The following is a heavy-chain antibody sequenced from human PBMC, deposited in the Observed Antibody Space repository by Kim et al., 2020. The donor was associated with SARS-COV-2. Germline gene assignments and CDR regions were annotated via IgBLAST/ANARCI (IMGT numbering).Heavy chain of an antibody. V-gene: IGHV3-11*03. CDR2: ISSNGGYT. D-gene: IGHD6-13*01. Sequence: GGSLRLSCAAYGFTFSDYYMYWIRQAPGKGLEWISYISSNGGYTNYADSVKGRFIISRDNAKNSLYLEMNSLRAEDTTLYYCARLYSSWYSGLLDYWGQGTPITVSS. CDR3: ARLYSSWYSGLLDY. CDR1: GFTFSDYY. J-gene: IGHJ4*02.